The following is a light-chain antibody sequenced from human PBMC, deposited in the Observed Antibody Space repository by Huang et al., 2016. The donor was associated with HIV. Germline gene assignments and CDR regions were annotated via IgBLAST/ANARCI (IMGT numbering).Light chain of an antibody. CDR1: QSVSSRY. J-gene: IGKJ2*01. CDR2: DAS. Sequence: EIVLTQSPASLSLSPGERAMLSCRASQSVSSRYLAWFPQTPGRPPRLLIYDASVRAPCIPDRFSGGGSGTDFTLTISRLEPEDVSVYYCQQYGSSSYTFGQGTKLEIK. V-gene: IGKV3D-20*01. CDR3: QQYGSSSYT.